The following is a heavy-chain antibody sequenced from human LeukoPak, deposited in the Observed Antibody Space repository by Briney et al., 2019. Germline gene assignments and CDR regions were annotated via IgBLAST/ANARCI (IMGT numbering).Heavy chain of an antibody. CDR2: IWYDGRTK. D-gene: IGHD6-19*01. Sequence: GGSLRLSCAVSGFTFSSYCMHWVRQAPGKGLEWVALIWYDGRTKFHADSVRGRFTISRDNSANTLYLQIGSLRVEDTAVYYCAREWGRIAVAGGPGYWGQGALVTVSS. J-gene: IGHJ4*02. CDR3: AREWGRIAVAGGPGY. CDR1: GFTFSSYC. V-gene: IGHV3-33*08.